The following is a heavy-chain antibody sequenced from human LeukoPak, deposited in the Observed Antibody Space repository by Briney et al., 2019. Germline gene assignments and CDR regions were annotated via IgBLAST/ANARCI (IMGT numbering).Heavy chain of an antibody. V-gene: IGHV5-51*01. CDR2: IYPGDSDT. CDR1: GYSFTSYW. CDR3: ARPRRGGFGESNTIDY. J-gene: IGHJ4*02. Sequence: GESLKISCKGSGYSFTSYWIGGVRQMPGKGLEWMGIIYPGDSDTRYSPSFQGQVTISADKSISTAYLQWSSLKASDTAMYYCARPRRGGFGESNTIDYWGQGTLVTVSS. D-gene: IGHD3-10*01.